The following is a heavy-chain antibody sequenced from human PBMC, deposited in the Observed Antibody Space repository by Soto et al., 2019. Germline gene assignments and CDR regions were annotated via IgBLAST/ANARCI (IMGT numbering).Heavy chain of an antibody. J-gene: IGHJ4*02. CDR1: GSTVSSNC. CDR2: IYSGGST. V-gene: IGHV3-66*01. Sequence: EVQLVESGGGLVQPGGSLRLSCAASGSTVSSNCMSWVRQAPGKGLEWVSVIYSGGSTYYADSVKGRFTISRDNSKNPLYLQMNSLRAEDTAVYYCANQRGGYDRDFDYWGQGTLVTVSS. D-gene: IGHD5-12*01. CDR3: ANQRGGYDRDFDY.